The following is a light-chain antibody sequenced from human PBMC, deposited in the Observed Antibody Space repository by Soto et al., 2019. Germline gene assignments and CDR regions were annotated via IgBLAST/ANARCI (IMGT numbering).Light chain of an antibody. Sequence: EIVLTHSLCTLSLSPGERVTLSCSGSQSLSNNYLAWYQQKPGQAPRLLIYDTSSRATGIPDRISGSGSGTDFTLTISRLEPEDFAMYYCHQYGSFPRTFGQGTKVDIK. V-gene: IGKV3-20*01. J-gene: IGKJ1*01. CDR3: HQYGSFPRT. CDR1: QSLSNNY. CDR2: DTS.